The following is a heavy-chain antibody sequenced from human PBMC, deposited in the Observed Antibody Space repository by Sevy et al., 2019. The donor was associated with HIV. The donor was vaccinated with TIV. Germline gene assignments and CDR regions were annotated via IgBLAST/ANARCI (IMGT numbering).Heavy chain of an antibody. Sequence: GGSLRLSCAASGFAFYDYSMSWIRQAPGKGLEWVATLSFGCGKINYADSVKGRFTISRVNSKNSFYLQMDNLRVEDTALYYCAGEGCTRPHDYWGQGTRVTVSS. J-gene: IGHJ4*02. CDR3: AGEGCTRPHDY. CDR2: LSFGCGKI. D-gene: IGHD2-8*01. CDR1: GFAFYDYS. V-gene: IGHV3-23*01.